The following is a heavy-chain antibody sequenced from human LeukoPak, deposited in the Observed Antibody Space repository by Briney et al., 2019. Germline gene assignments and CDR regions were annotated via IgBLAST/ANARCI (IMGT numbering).Heavy chain of an antibody. CDR2: IYYSGST. J-gene: IGHJ4*02. V-gene: IGHV4-59*01. CDR1: GGSISSYY. CDR3: AREELVREGFDY. Sequence: SETLSLTCTVSGGSISSYYWSWIRQPPGKGLEWIGYIYYSGSTNYNPSLKSRVTISVDTSKNQFSLKLSSVTAADTAVYYCAREELVREGFDYWGQGTLVTVSS. D-gene: IGHD6-6*01.